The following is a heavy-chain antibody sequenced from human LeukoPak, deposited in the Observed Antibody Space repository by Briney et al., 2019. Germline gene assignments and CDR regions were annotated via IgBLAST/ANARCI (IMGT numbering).Heavy chain of an antibody. CDR3: VKDAQRGFDYSNSLQH. D-gene: IGHD4-11*01. Sequence: GGSLRLSCEASGFTFSHYGMHWVRQASGKGLEWVAVIWSDATNQYYSDSVKGRFTISRDNFKRTVSLQMNSLRAEDTAVYYCVKDAQRGFDYSNSLQHWGQGSLVSLSS. CDR1: GFTFSHYG. J-gene: IGHJ4*02. CDR2: IWSDATNQ. V-gene: IGHV3-33*06.